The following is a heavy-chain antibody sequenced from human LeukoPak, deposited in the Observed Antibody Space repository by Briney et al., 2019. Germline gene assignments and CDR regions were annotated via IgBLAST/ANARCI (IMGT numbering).Heavy chain of an antibody. V-gene: IGHV3-9*01. CDR3: VKDIRSVHDNYYGMDV. Sequence: GRSLRLSCAASGFTFDDYVMHWVRQAPGKGLEWVSGISWNSGSLGYADSVKGRFTISRDNAKNSLYLQMNSLRAEDTALYYCVKDIRSVHDNYYGMDVWGQGTTVTVSS. CDR2: ISWNSGSL. CDR1: GFTFDDYV. J-gene: IGHJ6*02. D-gene: IGHD1-1*01.